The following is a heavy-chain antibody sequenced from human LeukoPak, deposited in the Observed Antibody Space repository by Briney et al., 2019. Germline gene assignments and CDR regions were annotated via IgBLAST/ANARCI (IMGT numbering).Heavy chain of an antibody. J-gene: IGHJ5*02. D-gene: IGHD3-22*01. CDR2: INHSGST. V-gene: IGHV4-34*01. CDR3: ARGKRVLPYYYDSSGYTTGRWFDP. CDR1: GGSFSGYY. Sequence: SETLSLTCAVYGGSFSGYYWSWIRQPPGKGLEWIGEINHSGSTNYNPSLKSRVTISVDTSKNQFSLKLSSVTAADTAVYYCARGKRVLPYYYDSSGYTTGRWFDPWGQGTLVTVSS.